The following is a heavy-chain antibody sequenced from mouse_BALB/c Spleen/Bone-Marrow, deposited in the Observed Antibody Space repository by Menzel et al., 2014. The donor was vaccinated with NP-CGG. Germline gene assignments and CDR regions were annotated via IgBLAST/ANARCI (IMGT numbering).Heavy chain of an antibody. D-gene: IGHD2-14*01. J-gene: IGHJ4*01. CDR2: IWSGGST. Sequence: VMLVESGPGLVQPSQSLSIPCTVSGFSLTSYGVHWVRQSPGKGLEWLGVIWSGGSTDYNAAFKSRLSISKDNSKSQVFFKMNSLQPNDTAIYYCARMDRSSYAMDYWGQGTSVTVSS. CDR1: GFSLTSYG. V-gene: IGHV2-2*02. CDR3: ARMDRSSYAMDY.